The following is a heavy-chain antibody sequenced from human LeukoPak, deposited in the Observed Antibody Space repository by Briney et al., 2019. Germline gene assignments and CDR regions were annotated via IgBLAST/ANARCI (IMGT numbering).Heavy chain of an antibody. V-gene: IGHV3-9*03. CDR3: AKGWGYSYENGYFDY. J-gene: IGHJ4*02. CDR2: ISWNSGSI. CDR1: GFTFDDYA. Sequence: PGRSLRLSCAASGFTFDDYAMHWVRQAPGKGLEWVSGISWNSGSIGYADSVNGRFTISRDNAKNSLYLQINSLRAEDMALYYCAKGWGYSYENGYFDYWGQGPLVTVSS. D-gene: IGHD5-18*01.